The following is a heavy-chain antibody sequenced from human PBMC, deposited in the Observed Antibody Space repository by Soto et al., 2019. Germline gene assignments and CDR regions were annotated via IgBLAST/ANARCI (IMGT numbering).Heavy chain of an antibody. V-gene: IGHV3-15*07. J-gene: IGHJ4*02. CDR3: TPLALKDNSDWYPLSD. CDR2: IKSETDGGTI. D-gene: IGHD6-19*01. CDR1: GFTFSNVW. Sequence: ESGGGLVKPGGSLRLSCAGSGFTFSNVWMNWVRQAPGTGLEWVGRIKSETDGGTIDYAAPVKGRFTISRDDSNNTLYLQMNSLKTEDTATYYCTPLALKDNSDWYPLSDWGQGTRVTVSS.